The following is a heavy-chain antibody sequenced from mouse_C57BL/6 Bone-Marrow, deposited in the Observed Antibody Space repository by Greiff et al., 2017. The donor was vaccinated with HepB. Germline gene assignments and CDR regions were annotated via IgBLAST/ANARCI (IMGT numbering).Heavy chain of an antibody. CDR2: IYPGGGYT. D-gene: IGHD1-1*01. CDR3: AIWAYYGSSYPAWFAY. J-gene: IGHJ3*01. Sequence: VQLQQSGAELVRPGTSVKMSCKASGYTFTNYWIGWAKQRPGHGLEWIGDIYPGGGYTNYTEKFKGKATLTADKSSSTAYMQFSSLTSEDSALYYCAIWAYYGSSYPAWFAYWGQGTLVTVSA. CDR1: GYTFTNYW. V-gene: IGHV1-63*01.